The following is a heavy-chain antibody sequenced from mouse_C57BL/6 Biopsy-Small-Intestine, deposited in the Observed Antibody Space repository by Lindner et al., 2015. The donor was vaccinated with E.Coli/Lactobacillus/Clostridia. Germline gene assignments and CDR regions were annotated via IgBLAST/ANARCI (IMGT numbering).Heavy chain of an antibody. D-gene: IGHD2-5*01. CDR1: GYSITSGYD. CDR2: ISYSGST. Sequence: VQLQESGPGMVKPSQSLSLTCTVTGYSITSGYDWHWIRHFPGNKLEWVGYISYSGSTNYNPSLKSRISITHDTSKNHFFLKLNSVTTEDTATYYCARNSNYGFYYFDYWGQGTTLTVSS. J-gene: IGHJ2*01. CDR3: ARNSNYGFYYFDY. V-gene: IGHV3-1*01.